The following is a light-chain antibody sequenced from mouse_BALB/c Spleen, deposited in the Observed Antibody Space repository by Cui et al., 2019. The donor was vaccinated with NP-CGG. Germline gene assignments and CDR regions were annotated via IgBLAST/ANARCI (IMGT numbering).Light chain of an antibody. Sequence: QAVVTQESALTTSPGETVTLTCRPSTGAVTTSNYANWVQEKPDHLFTGLIGGTNNRAPGVPARFSGSLIGDKAALIITGAQTEDEAIYFCALWYSNHWVFGGGTKLTVL. V-gene: IGLV1*01. J-gene: IGLJ1*01. CDR1: TGAVTTSNY. CDR2: GTN. CDR3: ALWYSNHWV.